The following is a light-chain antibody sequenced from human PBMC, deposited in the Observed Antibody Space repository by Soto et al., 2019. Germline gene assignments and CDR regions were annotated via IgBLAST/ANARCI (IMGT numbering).Light chain of an antibody. Sequence: QSVLTQPSSVSGSPGQSITISCTGTSRDVGSYNLVSWYQQHPGKAPKLMIYEVSKRPSGVSNRFYGSKSSNTASLTISGLQAEDEADYYCCSYAGSSTVVFGGGTQLTVL. CDR1: SRDVGSYNL. CDR3: CSYAGSSTVV. J-gene: IGLJ2*01. CDR2: EVS. V-gene: IGLV2-23*02.